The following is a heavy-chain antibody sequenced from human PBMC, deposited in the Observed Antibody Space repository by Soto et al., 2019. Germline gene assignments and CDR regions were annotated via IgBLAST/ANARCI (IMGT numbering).Heavy chain of an antibody. V-gene: IGHV1-8*01. CDR3: ARTTRSGYSGAWSPFDY. Sequence: QVQLVQSGAEVKKPGASVKVSCKASGYPFTSYDINWVRQATGQGLEWMGWMNPNSGHTGYAEKFLGSGTMTSNTSITTAYMELSSLRSDDTAVYYCARTTRSGYSGAWSPFDYWGQGTLVTVSS. CDR2: MNPNSGHT. D-gene: IGHD6-19*01. J-gene: IGHJ4*02. CDR1: GYPFTSYD.